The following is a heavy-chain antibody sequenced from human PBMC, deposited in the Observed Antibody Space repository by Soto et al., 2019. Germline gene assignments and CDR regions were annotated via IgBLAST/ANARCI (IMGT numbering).Heavy chain of an antibody. D-gene: IGHD2-21*02. V-gene: IGHV4-59*01. J-gene: IGHJ3*02. Sequence: SETLSLTCNSSGGPLSSFYYSWIRQAPGKGLEWIGYIYYTGSTNYNPSLKSRVTMSVDTSKDQFSLKLTSVTAADTAVYFCAVTRGGAHPHDIWGQGTMVTVSS. CDR2: IYYTGST. CDR1: GGPLSSFY. CDR3: AVTRGGAHPHDI.